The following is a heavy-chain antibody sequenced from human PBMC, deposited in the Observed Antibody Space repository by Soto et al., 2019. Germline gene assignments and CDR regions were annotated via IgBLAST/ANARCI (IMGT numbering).Heavy chain of an antibody. CDR3: AKDECCDCCCGPHGFDV. CDR1: GFTFSSYA. Sequence: GGSLRLSCAASGFTFSSYAMSWVRQAPGKGLEWVSAISGSGGSTYYADSVKGRFTISRDNSKNTLYLQMNSLRAEDTAVYYCAKDECCDCCCGPHGFDVWGQGTRVTVAS. CDR2: ISGSGGST. J-gene: IGHJ3*01. V-gene: IGHV3-23*01. D-gene: IGHD2-21*01.